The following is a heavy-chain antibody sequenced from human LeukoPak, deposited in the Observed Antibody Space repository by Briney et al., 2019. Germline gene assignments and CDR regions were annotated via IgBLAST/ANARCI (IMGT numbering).Heavy chain of an antibody. D-gene: IGHD3-10*01. J-gene: IGHJ4*02. CDR1: GFTFRSYE. CDR3: AKDPYYYGSGSYVAD. V-gene: IGHV3-30*18. CDR2: TSYDGNDT. Sequence: PGGSLRLSCAASGFTFRSYEMNWVRQAPGKGLEWVAVTSYDGNDTYYADSVRGRFTVSRDNSKNTLYLQVNSLRAEDTAVYYCAKDPYYYGSGSYVADWGQGTLVTVSS.